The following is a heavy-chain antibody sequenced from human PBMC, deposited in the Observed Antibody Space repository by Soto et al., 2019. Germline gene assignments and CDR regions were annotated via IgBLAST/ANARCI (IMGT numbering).Heavy chain of an antibody. CDR1: GFTFSNYG. CDR3: ARDPLRGLHRVYFHY. V-gene: IGHV3-33*01. CDR2: IWYDGSNK. J-gene: IGHJ4*02. D-gene: IGHD3-10*01. Sequence: QVQLVESGGGVVQPGRSLRLSCAASGFTFSNYGMHWVRQAPGKGLEWVALIWYDGSNKYYADSVKGRFTISRDNSKNTLYLQMNRRRADDTAVYYCARDPLRGLHRVYFHYWGQGTLVTVSS.